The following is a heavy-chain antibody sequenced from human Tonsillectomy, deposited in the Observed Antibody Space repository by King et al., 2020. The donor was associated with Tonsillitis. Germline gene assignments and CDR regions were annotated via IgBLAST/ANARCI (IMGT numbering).Heavy chain of an antibody. CDR1: GYSFSDYY. D-gene: IGHD3-10*01. CDR2: INPNTDVT. Sequence: VQLVESGAEVKKPGASVRVSCRASGYSFSDYYIHWVRQAPGQGLEWMGWINPNTDVTTYAQKFEGRVTMTRDTSITATYLDLTSLRSDDTAVYFCARWQPWALGSSPFDYWGQGALVTVSS. V-gene: IGHV1-2*02. CDR3: ARWQPWALGSSPFDY. J-gene: IGHJ4*02.